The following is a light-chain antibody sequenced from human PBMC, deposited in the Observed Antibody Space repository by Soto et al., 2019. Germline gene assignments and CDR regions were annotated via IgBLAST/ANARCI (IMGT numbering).Light chain of an antibody. CDR3: VLYMGSGTWV. CDR2: NTN. CDR1: SGSVSTSYY. V-gene: IGLV8-61*01. Sequence: QTVVTQEPSFSVSPGRTVTLTCGLSSGSVSTSYYPSWYQQTPGQAPRTLIYNTNTRSSGVPDRFSGSILGNKAALTITGAQADDESDYYCVLYMGSGTWVFGGGTQLTV. J-gene: IGLJ3*02.